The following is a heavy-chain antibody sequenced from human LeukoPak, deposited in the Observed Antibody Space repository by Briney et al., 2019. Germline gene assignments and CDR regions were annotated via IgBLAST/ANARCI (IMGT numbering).Heavy chain of an antibody. D-gene: IGHD1-26*01. CDR3: ARGGTHEAFVI. CDR1: GGSISSGGYY. J-gene: IGHJ3*02. Sequence: SETLSLTCTVSGGSISSGGYYWSSIRQHPGKGLEWIGYIYYSGSTYYNPSLKSRVTISVDTSKNQFSLKLSSVTAADTAVYYCARGGTHEAFVIWGQGTMVTVSS. V-gene: IGHV4-31*03. CDR2: IYYSGST.